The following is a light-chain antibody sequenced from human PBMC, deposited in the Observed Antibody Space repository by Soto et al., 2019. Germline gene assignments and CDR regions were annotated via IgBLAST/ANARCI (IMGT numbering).Light chain of an antibody. J-gene: IGLJ2*01. V-gene: IGLV2-14*01. CDR1: GSDVGGYNF. CDR2: EVS. CDR3: SSYTTISTVV. Sequence: QSALTQPASVSGSPAQSITISCTGTGSDVGGYNFVSWYQQHPGKAPKLMIYEVSNRPSGVSNRFSGSKSGNTASLTISGLQAEDEAHYYCSSYTTISTVVFGGGTKVTVL.